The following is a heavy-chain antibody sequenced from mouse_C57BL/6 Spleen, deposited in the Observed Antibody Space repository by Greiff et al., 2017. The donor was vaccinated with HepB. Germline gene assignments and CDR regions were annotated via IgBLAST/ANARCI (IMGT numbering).Heavy chain of an antibody. CDR1: GYTFTSYW. Sequence: VQLQQPGAELVKPGASVKMSCKASGYTFTSYWITWVKQRPGQGLEWIGDIYPGSGSTNYNEKFKSKATLTVDTSSSTAYMQLSSLTSEDSAVYDCSRWDYDGGAWFAYWGQGTLVTVSA. D-gene: IGHD2-4*01. CDR2: IYPGSGST. J-gene: IGHJ3*01. V-gene: IGHV1-55*01. CDR3: SRWDYDGGAWFAY.